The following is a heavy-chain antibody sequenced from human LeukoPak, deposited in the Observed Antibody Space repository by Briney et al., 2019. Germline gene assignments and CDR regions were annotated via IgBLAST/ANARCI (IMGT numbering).Heavy chain of an antibody. D-gene: IGHD6-13*01. CDR3: ARDRGIAAAGTLLYYYYGMDV. J-gene: IGHJ6*02. CDR1: GFTLSRSW. Sequence: GGSLRLSCAASGFTLSRSWMTWVRQAPGKGLEWVANIKQDGSEKFYVDSVKGRFTISRDNAENSLYLQMNSLRAEDTAVYYCARDRGIAAAGTLLYYYYGMDVWGQGTTVTVSS. V-gene: IGHV3-7*01. CDR2: IKQDGSEK.